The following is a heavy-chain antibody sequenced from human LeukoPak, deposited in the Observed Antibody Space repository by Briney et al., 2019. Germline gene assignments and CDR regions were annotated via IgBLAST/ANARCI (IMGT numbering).Heavy chain of an antibody. D-gene: IGHD3-10*01. CDR2: INHSGST. J-gene: IGHJ4*02. CDR1: GGSFSGYY. Sequence: SETLSLTCAVYGGSFSGYYWSWIRQPPGKGLEWIGEINHSGSTNYNPSLKSRVTISVDTSKNQFSLKLSSVTAADTAVYYCARFGSDGTGFDYWGQGTLVTVSS. CDR3: ARFGSDGTGFDY. V-gene: IGHV4-34*01.